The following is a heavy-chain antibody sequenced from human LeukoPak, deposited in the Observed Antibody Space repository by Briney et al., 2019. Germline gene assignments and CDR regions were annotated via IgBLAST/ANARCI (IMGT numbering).Heavy chain of an antibody. D-gene: IGHD6-13*01. Sequence: PGGSPRLSCAASGFTFSSYEMNWVRQAPGKGLEWVSYISSSGSTIYYADSVKGRFTISRDNAKNSLYLQMNSLRAEDTAVYYCARAAIAAAGGIDYWGQGTLVTVSS. CDR1: GFTFSSYE. J-gene: IGHJ4*02. CDR3: ARAAIAAAGGIDY. CDR2: ISSSGSTI. V-gene: IGHV3-48*03.